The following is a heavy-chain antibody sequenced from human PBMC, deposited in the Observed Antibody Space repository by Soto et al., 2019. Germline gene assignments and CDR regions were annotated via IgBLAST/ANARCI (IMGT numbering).Heavy chain of an antibody. CDR1: GYTFTSYG. D-gene: IGHD1-7*01. J-gene: IGHJ4*02. V-gene: IGHV1-18*01. CDR3: ARNSLPSFISPYFDY. Sequence: QVQLVQSGAEVKKPGASVKVSCKASGYTFTSYGISWVRQAPGQGLEWMGWISAYNGNTNYAQKLQGRVTMTTAPSTSTAYMELRSLRSDDTAVYYCARNSLPSFISPYFDYWGQGTLVTVSS. CDR2: ISAYNGNT.